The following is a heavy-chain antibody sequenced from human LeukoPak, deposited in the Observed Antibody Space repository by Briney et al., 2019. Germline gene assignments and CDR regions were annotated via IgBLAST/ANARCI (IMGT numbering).Heavy chain of an antibody. V-gene: IGHV4-39*01. CDR3: ARHGVRFLERFYFNY. D-gene: IGHD3-3*01. J-gene: IGHJ4*02. CDR1: GGSISTSSYH. Sequence: SETLSLTCAVSGGSISTSSYHWGWIRQPPGKGLEWIGSIYYSGTTYYNPSLKSRVTISVDTSKNQFSLRLGSVTAADTAVYYCARHGVRFLERFYFNYWGQGTLVTVSS. CDR2: IYYSGTT.